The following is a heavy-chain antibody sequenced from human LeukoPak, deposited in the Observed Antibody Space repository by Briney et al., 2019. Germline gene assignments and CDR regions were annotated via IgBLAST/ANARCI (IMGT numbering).Heavy chain of an antibody. CDR3: ARVVRGYYYGSGSYYYIDY. CDR1: GGSFRGYY. V-gene: IGHV4-34*01. Sequence: SETLSLTCAVYGGSFRGYYWSWIRQPPGKGLEWIGEINHSGSTNYNPSLKSRVTISVDTSKNQFSLKLSSVTAADTAVYYCARVVRGYYYGSGSYYYIDYWGQGTLVTVSS. CDR2: INHSGST. D-gene: IGHD3-10*01. J-gene: IGHJ4*02.